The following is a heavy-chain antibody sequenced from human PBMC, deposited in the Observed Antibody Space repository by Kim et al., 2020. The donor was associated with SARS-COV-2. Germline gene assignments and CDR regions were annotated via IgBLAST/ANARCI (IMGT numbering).Heavy chain of an antibody. CDR2: IIWNTGST. V-gene: IGHV3-9*01. Sequence: GGSLRLSCAVSGFTFNDYGMHWVRQTPGKCPEWVSGIIWNTGSTGYADSVKGRFTVSRDNANNSLYLQMNSLRAEDTALYYCVKDITPGGAGVWGPGTTVTVSS. CDR3: VKDITPGGAGV. D-gene: IGHD3-10*01. CDR1: GFTFNDYG. J-gene: IGHJ6*02.